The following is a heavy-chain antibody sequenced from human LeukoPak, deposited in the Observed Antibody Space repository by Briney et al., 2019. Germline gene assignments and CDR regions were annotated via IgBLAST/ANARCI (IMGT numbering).Heavy chain of an antibody. CDR2: ISGSGGST. CDR1: GFNFAGYA. CDR3: ARVPIPYYYDSSGYYWADY. D-gene: IGHD3-22*01. Sequence: GGSLRLSCAASGFNFAGYAMSWVRQAPGKGLEWVSAISGSGGSTYYADSVKGRFTISRDNSKNSLYLQMNSLRAEDTAVYYCARVPIPYYYDSSGYYWADYWGQGTLVTVSS. J-gene: IGHJ4*02. V-gene: IGHV3-23*01.